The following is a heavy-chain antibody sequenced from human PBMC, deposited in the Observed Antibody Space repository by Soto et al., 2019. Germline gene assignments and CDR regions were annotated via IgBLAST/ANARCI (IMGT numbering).Heavy chain of an antibody. V-gene: IGHV4-59*12. Sequence: SETLSLTCNASGGGSISRYYWTWIRQLPEKGPEWTGYIYYSGNTNYNNYSGSTNYNPSLKSRVTISVDPSKNQFPLKLSSVTAADTAVYYCARVGAIDYWGQGTLVTVSS. J-gene: IGHJ4*02. D-gene: IGHD3-16*01. CDR2: IYYSGNTNYNNYSGST. CDR1: GGGSISRYY. CDR3: ARVGAIDY.